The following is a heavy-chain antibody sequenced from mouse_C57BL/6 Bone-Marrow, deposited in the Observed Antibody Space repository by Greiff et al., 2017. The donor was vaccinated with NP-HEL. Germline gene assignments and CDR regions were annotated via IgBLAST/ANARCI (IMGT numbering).Heavy chain of an antibody. CDR2: ISSGSSTI. CDR3: ARGYEGAMDY. CDR1: GFTFSDYG. V-gene: IGHV5-17*01. J-gene: IGHJ4*01. Sequence: EVKLMESGGGLVKPGGSLKLSCAASGFTFSDYGMHWVRQAPEKGLEWVAYISSGSSTIYYADTVKGRFTISRDNAKNTLFLQMTSLRSEDTAMYYCARGYEGAMDYWGQGTSVTVSS. D-gene: IGHD2-3*01.